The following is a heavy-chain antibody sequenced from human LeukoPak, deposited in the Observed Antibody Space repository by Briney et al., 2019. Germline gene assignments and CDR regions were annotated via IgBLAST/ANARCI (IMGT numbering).Heavy chain of an antibody. CDR2: IKQDGSEK. Sequence: GGSLRLSCAASGFTFSSYWMSWVRQAPGKGLEWVANIKQDGSEKYYVDSVKGRFTISRDNAKNSLYLQMNSLRAEDTAVYYCAREVYSYGLLYFDYWGQGTLVTVSS. J-gene: IGHJ4*02. CDR1: GFTFSSYW. D-gene: IGHD5-18*01. V-gene: IGHV3-7*01. CDR3: AREVYSYGLLYFDY.